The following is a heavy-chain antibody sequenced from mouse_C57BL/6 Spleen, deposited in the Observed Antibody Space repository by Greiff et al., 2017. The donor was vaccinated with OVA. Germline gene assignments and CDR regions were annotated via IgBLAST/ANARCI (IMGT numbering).Heavy chain of an antibody. CDR1: GYTFTSYG. CDR2: IYPRSGNT. CDR3: ARWDGYYRMDY. D-gene: IGHD2-3*01. J-gene: IGHJ4*01. V-gene: IGHV1-81*01. Sequence: LEESGAELARPGASVKLSCKASGYTFTSYGISWVKQRTGQGLEWIGEIYPRSGNTYYNEKFKGKATLTADKSSSTAYMELRSLTSEDSAVYFCARWDGYYRMDYWGQGTSVTVSS.